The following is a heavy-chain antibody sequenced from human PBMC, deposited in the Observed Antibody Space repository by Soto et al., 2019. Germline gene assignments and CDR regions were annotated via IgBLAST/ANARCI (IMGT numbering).Heavy chain of an antibody. CDR3: ARAHMVRGVPHGFDI. V-gene: IGHV4-30-2*01. CDR2: IYHSGST. J-gene: IGHJ3*02. D-gene: IGHD3-10*01. Sequence: SETMSLTCAVCGGCIYSGGYSRSWNRQPPGKGLEWIGYIYHSGSTYYNPSLKSRVTISVDRAKNQFSLKLSSVTDADTAMYYCARAHMVRGVPHGFDIWGQRTMGTVSS. CDR1: GGCIYSGGYS.